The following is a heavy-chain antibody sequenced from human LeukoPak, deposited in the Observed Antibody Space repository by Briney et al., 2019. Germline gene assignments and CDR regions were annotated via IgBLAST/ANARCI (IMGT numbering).Heavy chain of an antibody. V-gene: IGHV3-21*01. CDR1: GFTFSSYW. CDR3: ASIAAAGNFDY. D-gene: IGHD6-13*01. Sequence: GGSLRLSCAASGFTFSSYWMSWVRQAPGKGLEWVSSISSSSSYIYYADSVKGRFTISRDNAKNSLYLQMNSLRAEDTAVYYCASIAAAGNFDYWGQGTLVTVSS. J-gene: IGHJ4*02. CDR2: ISSSSSYI.